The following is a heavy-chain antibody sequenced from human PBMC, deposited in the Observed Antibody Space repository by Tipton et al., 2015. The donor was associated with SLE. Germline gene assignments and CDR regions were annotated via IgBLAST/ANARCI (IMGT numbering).Heavy chain of an antibody. D-gene: IGHD3-10*01. V-gene: IGHV4-59*08. CDR3: ARQRLRLLSPLDA. Sequence: TLSLTCTVSGASVSSFCWNWIRQSPGKGLEWIACVCNSVSTNYAPSLKSRGTISVDTSKNHFSLELTSVTAADTAVYYCARQRLRLLSPLDAWGQGTTVTVS. CDR1: GASVSSFC. J-gene: IGHJ6*02. CDR2: VCNSVST.